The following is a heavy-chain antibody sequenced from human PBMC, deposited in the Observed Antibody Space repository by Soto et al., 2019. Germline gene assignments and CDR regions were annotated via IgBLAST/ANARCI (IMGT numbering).Heavy chain of an antibody. D-gene: IGHD3-3*01. J-gene: IGHJ6*02. Sequence: PGGSLRLSCAASGFTFDDYTMHWVRQAPGKGLEWVSLISWDGGSTYYADSVKGRFTISRDNSKNSLYLQMNSLRTEDTALYYWAKEATPYYDFWGGYQIGVDGMDVWGQGTTVTISS. CDR3: AKEATPYYDFWGGYQIGVDGMDV. CDR1: GFTFDDYT. V-gene: IGHV3-43*01. CDR2: ISWDGGST.